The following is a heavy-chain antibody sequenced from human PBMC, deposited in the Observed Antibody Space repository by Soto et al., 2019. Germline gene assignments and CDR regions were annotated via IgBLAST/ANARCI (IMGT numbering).Heavy chain of an antibody. CDR3: AKNADFWSWVIHV. CDR2: ISSSGDGT. V-gene: IGHV3-23*01. Sequence: GGSLRLSCAASGFTFSPYAMTWVRQAPGKGLEWVSIISSSGDGTYYADSVKGRFTISRDNSRNTLIFQMHSLRADDTAVYYCAKNADFWSWVIHVWGQATSDTVYS. J-gene: IGHJ6*02. CDR1: GFTFSPYA. D-gene: IGHD3-3*01.